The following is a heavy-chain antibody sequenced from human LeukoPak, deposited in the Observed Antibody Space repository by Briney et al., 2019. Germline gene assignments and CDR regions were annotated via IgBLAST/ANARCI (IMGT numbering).Heavy chain of an antibody. CDR3: AKDRQKRYYYDSSGYYYLDAFDI. V-gene: IGHV3-23*01. J-gene: IGHJ3*02. D-gene: IGHD3-22*01. Sequence: PGGSLRLSCAASGFTFSYYAMSWLRQAPGKGVEGVSAISGSGGRTYYADSVKGWCTISRDNSKNTLYLQMNSLRAEDTAVYYCAKDRQKRYYYDSSGYYYLDAFDIWGQGTMVTVSS. CDR2: ISGSGGRT. CDR1: GFTFSYYA.